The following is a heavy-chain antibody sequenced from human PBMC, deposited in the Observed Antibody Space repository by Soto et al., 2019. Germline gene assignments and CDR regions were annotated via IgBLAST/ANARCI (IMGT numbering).Heavy chain of an antibody. V-gene: IGHV1-69*13. D-gene: IGHD1-1*01. CDR2: IIPMFDRT. CDR1: GGTFSSNV. CDR3: ARALDNNQYYYGMDV. J-gene: IGHJ6*02. Sequence: SVKVSCKASGGTFSSNVITWVRQAPGQGLEWMGGIIPMFDRTNYAQKFQGRVTIIADESTSTAYMELSSLRSEDTAVYYCARALDNNQYYYGMDVWGQGTTVTVSS.